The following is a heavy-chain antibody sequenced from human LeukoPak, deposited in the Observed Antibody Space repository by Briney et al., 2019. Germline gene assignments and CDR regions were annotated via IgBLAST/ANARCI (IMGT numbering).Heavy chain of an antibody. D-gene: IGHD3-3*01. CDR1: GFTFSSYE. J-gene: IGHJ4*02. Sequence: PGGSLRLSCAASGFTFSSYEMNWVCQAPGKGLEWVSYISSSGSTIYYADSVKGRFTTSRDNAKNSLYLQMNSLRAEDTAVYYCARTYYDFWSGYTGMGHIDYWGQGTLVTVSS. V-gene: IGHV3-48*03. CDR3: ARTYYDFWSGYTGMGHIDY. CDR2: ISSSGSTI.